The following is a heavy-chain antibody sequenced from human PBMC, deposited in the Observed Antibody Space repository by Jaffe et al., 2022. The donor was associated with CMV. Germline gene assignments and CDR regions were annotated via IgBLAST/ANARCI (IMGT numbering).Heavy chain of an antibody. Sequence: EVQLVESGGGLVKPGGSLRLSCAASGFTFSTYTMTWVRQAPGKGLEWVASITGSSSYIHYADSLKGRFTISRDNAKNSLYLQMNSLRAEDTAVYYCARDFRVSATVVTPAEYFQYWGQGTLVTVSS. V-gene: IGHV3-21*01. CDR1: GFTFSTYT. D-gene: IGHD4-17*01. CDR2: ITGSSSYI. J-gene: IGHJ1*01. CDR3: ARDFRVSATVVTPAEYFQY.